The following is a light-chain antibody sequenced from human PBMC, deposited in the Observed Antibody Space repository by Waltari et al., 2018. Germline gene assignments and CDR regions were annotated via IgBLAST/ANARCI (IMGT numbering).Light chain of an antibody. V-gene: IGLV6-57*04. CDR1: SGSIASNY. CDR2: EDT. CDR3: QSYDSNNPVV. Sequence: NFMLTQPHSVSESPGKTVTISCTRSSGSIASNYVQWYQQRPGSAPTTVIHEDTQRPSGVPDRFSGSIDSSTNSASLTISGLKTEDEADYYCQSYDSNNPVVFGGGTKLTVL. J-gene: IGLJ2*01.